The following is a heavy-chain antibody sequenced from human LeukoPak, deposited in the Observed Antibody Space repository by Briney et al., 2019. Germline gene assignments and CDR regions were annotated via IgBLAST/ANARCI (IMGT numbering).Heavy chain of an antibody. CDR2: IYPGDSDT. J-gene: IGHJ6*04. D-gene: IGHD3-10*01. CDR3: ARQSSIITMVRGVISYGMDV. Sequence: GESLKISCKGSGYSFTSYWIGWVRRMPGKGLEWMGIIYPGDSDTRYSPSFQGQVTISADKSISTAYLQWSSLKASDTAMYYCARQSSIITMVRGVISYGMDVWGKGTTVTVSS. V-gene: IGHV5-51*01. CDR1: GYSFTSYW.